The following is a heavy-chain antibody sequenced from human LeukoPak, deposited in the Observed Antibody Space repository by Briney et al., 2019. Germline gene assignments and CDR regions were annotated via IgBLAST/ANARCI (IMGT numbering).Heavy chain of an antibody. CDR1: GFTFSSYS. CDR2: ISSSSSYI. D-gene: IGHD3-10*01. V-gene: IGHV3-21*04. CDR3: ARPKRSITMVRGTYYGMDV. J-gene: IGHJ6*04. Sequence: GGSLRLSCAASGFTFSSYSMNWVRQAPGKGLEWVSSISSSSSYIYYADSVKGRFTISRDNAKNSLYLQMNSLRSEDTAVYYCARPKRSITMVRGTYYGMDVWGKGTTVTVSS.